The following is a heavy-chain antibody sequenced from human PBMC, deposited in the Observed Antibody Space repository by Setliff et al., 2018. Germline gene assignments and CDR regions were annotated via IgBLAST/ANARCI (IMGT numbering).Heavy chain of an antibody. J-gene: IGHJ6*02. CDR1: GGSISSSSYY. D-gene: IGHD6-13*01. V-gene: IGHV4-39*07. CDR2: IYYSGST. CDR3: ARQQQLVIGSTAYYYYGMDV. Sequence: TSETLSLTCTVSGGSISSSSYYWGWLRQPPGKGLEWIGIIYYSGSTYYNPSLKSRVTISVDTSKNQFSLKLSSVTAADTAVYYCARQQQLVIGSTAYYYYGMDVWGQGTTVTVSS.